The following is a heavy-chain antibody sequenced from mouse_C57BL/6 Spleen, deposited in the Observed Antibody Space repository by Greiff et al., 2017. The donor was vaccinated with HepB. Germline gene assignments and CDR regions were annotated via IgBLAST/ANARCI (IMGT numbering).Heavy chain of an antibody. CDR3: ARRTAQATLFAY. D-gene: IGHD3-2*02. CDR1: GYTFTSYW. J-gene: IGHJ3*01. V-gene: IGHV1-50*01. CDR2: IDPSDSYT. Sequence: VQLQQSGAELVKPGASVKLSCKASGYTFTSYWMQWVKQRPGQGLEWIGEIDPSDSYTNYNQKFNGKATLRVDPSSSTAYMQLSSLTSEDSAVYYCARRTAQATLFAYWGQGTLVTVSA.